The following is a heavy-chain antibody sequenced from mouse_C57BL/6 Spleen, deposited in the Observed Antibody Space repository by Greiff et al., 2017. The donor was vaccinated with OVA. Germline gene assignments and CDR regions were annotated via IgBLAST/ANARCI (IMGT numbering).Heavy chain of an antibody. CDR3: AGAWFAY. J-gene: IGHJ3*01. CDR1: GYTFTSYW. CDR2: IDPSDSET. V-gene: IGHV1-52*01. Sequence: QVHVKQPGAELVRPGSSVKLSCKASGYTFTSYWMHWVKQRPIQGLEWIGNIDPSDSETHYNQKFKDKATLTVDKSSSTAYMQLSSLTSEDSAVYYCAGAWFAYGGQGTLVTVSA.